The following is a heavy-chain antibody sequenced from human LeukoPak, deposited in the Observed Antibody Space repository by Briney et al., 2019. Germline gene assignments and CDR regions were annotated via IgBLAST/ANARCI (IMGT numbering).Heavy chain of an antibody. J-gene: IGHJ3*02. CDR2: VYYSGNT. Sequence: SETLSLTCTVSGGSISSYYWTWIRQPPGKGLEWIGYVYYSGNTSYNTSLKSRVTISLDTSKIQFSLKLSSVTAADTAVYFCARANAHHYYDTTGYYAFEIWGQGTMVTVSS. CDR1: GGSISSYY. V-gene: IGHV4-59*01. CDR3: ARANAHHYYDTTGYYAFEI. D-gene: IGHD3-22*01.